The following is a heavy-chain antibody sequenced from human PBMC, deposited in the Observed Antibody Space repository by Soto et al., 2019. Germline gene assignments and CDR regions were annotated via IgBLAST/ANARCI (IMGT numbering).Heavy chain of an antibody. V-gene: IGHV4-59*01. Sequence: SETLSLTCTVSGGSISSYYWSWIRQPPGKGLEWIGYIYYSGSTNYNPSLKSRVTISVDTSKNQFSLKLSSVTAADTAVYYCARGLYYGSGSYYSLDYWGQGTLVTVSS. CDR2: IYYSGST. D-gene: IGHD3-10*01. CDR3: ARGLYYGSGSYYSLDY. CDR1: GGSISSYY. J-gene: IGHJ4*02.